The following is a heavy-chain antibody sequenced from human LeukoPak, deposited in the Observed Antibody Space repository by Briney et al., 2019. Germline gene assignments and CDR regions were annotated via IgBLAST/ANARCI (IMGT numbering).Heavy chain of an antibody. CDR2: IWYDEITK. Sequence: GGSLRLSCAASGFTFSSYGIHWVRQAPGKGLEWLAFIWYDEITKNYADSVKGRFTISRDNSKNTLYVQLNSLRPDDTAVYYCAKDSSDYYFDYWGQGTLVTVSS. J-gene: IGHJ4*02. CDR1: GFTFSSYG. CDR3: AKDSSDYYFDY. D-gene: IGHD3-22*01. V-gene: IGHV3-30*02.